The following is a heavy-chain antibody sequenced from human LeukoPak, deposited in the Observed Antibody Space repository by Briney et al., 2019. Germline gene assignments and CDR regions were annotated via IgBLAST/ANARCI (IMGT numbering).Heavy chain of an antibody. D-gene: IGHD4-11*01. V-gene: IGHV3-7*05. CDR3: ARGLQSAY. Sequence: GGSLRLSCATSGFSFSSNWMTWVRQAPGKGLEWVANIKQDGSEKYYVDSVKGRFTISRDNAKNSLYLQMNSLRAEDTAVYYCARGLQSAYWGQGTLVTVSS. CDR2: IKQDGSEK. J-gene: IGHJ4*02. CDR1: GFSFSSNW.